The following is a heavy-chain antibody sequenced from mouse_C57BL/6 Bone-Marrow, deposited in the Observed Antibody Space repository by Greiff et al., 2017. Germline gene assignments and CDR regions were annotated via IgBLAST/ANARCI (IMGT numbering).Heavy chain of an antibody. CDR1: GYTFTDYE. V-gene: IGHV1-15*01. CDR3: TAIYYGNYLYWYFDV. CDR2: IDPETGGT. J-gene: IGHJ1*03. D-gene: IGHD2-1*01. Sequence: QVQLQQSGAELVRPGASVTLSCKASGYTFTDYEMHWVKQTPVHGLEWIGAIDPETGGTASNPKFKGKAILTAAKSSSTAYMELRSLTSEDSAVYYCTAIYYGNYLYWYFDVWGTGTTVTVSS.